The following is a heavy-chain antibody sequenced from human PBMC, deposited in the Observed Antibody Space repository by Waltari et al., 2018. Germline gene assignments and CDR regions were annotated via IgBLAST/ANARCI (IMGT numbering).Heavy chain of an antibody. CDR2: IYHSGST. V-gene: IGHV4-38-2*01. CDR3: ARRCGGDCYSGVDAFDI. D-gene: IGHD2-21*01. J-gene: IGHJ3*02. CDR1: GYSISSGYY. Sequence: QVQLQESGPGLVNPSETLSLTCAVSGYSISSGYYWGWIRQPPGKGLEWIGSIYHSGSTYYNPSLKSRVTISVDTSKNQFSLKLSSVTAADTAVYYCARRCGGDCYSGVDAFDIWGQGTMVTVSS.